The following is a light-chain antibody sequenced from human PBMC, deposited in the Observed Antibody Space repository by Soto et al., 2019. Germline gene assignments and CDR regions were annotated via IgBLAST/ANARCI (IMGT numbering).Light chain of an antibody. CDR1: QSVSSN. CDR3: QQRSSWPIT. CDR2: DAS. Sequence: EIVLTQSPATLSLSPGERATLSCRASQSVSSNLAWYQQIPGQAPSLLIYDASNRATGIPARFSGSGSGTDFTLTISSLEPEDFAIYYCQQRSSWPITFGPGTKVDIK. J-gene: IGKJ3*01. V-gene: IGKV3-11*01.